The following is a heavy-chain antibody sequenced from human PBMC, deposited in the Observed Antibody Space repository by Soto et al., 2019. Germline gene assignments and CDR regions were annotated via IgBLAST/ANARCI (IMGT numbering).Heavy chain of an antibody. V-gene: IGHV3-23*04. J-gene: IGHJ3*02. CDR3: AESYSDAFDI. CDR1: GGTFSSYA. Sequence: VQLVQSGAEVKKPGSSVKVSCKASGGTFSSYAISWVRQAPGKGLEWVSAISGSGGSTYYADSVKGRFTISRDNSKNTLYLQMNSLRAEDTAVYYCAESYSDAFDIWGQGTMVTVSS. D-gene: IGHD1-26*01. CDR2: ISGSGGST.